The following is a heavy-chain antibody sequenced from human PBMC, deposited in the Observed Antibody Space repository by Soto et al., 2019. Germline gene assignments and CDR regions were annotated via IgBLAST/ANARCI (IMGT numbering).Heavy chain of an antibody. CDR2: ISRTSTTL. V-gene: IGHV3-48*02. CDR1: SFTFSDYG. CDR3: ARDRRKRNFFDS. Sequence: EVQLVESGGALVQAGGSLRLSCAASSFTFSDYGMNWVRQAPGKGLEWLSYISRTSTTLYYADSMKGRFTISRDNAKNSLYLQMNSLRDEDTGVYYCARDRRKRNFFDSWGQGTLVTVSS. D-gene: IGHD6-6*01. J-gene: IGHJ4*02.